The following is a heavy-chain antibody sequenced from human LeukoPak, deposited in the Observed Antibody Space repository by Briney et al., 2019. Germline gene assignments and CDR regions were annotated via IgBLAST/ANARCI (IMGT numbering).Heavy chain of an antibody. CDR1: GHSFSNDW. J-gene: IGHJ4*02. D-gene: IGHD3-22*01. CDR3: ATLSSGGYYYSAY. Sequence: GESLKIFCKGSGHSFSNDWIGWVRQMPGKGLEWMGIIHFGISETRYTPSFQGQVTISVDKSTTTAYLQWSSLKASDSAIYYCATLSSGGYYYSAYWGQGTLVTVSS. V-gene: IGHV5-51*01. CDR2: IHFGISET.